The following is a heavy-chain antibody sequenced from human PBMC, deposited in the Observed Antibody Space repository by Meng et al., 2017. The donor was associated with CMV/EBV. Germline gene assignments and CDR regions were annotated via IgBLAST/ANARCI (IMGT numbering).Heavy chain of an antibody. CDR1: GASVATDSYY. J-gene: IGHJ5*02. D-gene: IGHD6-13*01. CDR3: ARVSSGGVGAAAMWFDP. Sequence: SETLSLTCTVSGASVATDSYYWGWIRQPPGKGLEWIGYIYNTGSTKYNPSLQTRVTVSVDTPKNQFSLKLSSVTAADTAVYYCARVSSGGVGAAAMWFDPWGQGTLVTVSS. CDR2: IYNTGST. V-gene: IGHV4-61*01.